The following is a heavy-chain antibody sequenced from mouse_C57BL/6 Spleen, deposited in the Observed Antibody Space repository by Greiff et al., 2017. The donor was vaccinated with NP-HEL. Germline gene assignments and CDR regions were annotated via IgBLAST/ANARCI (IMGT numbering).Heavy chain of an antibody. V-gene: IGHV1-15*01. CDR2: IDPETGGT. CDR3: TRWALHDSSGYVGFAY. J-gene: IGHJ3*01. D-gene: IGHD3-2*02. Sequence: QVQLQQSGAELVRPGASVTLSCKASGYTFTDYEMHWVKQTPVHGLEWIGAIDPETGGTAYNQKFKGKAILTADKSSSTAYMELRSLTSEDSAVYYCTRWALHDSSGYVGFAYWGQGTLVTVSA. CDR1: GYTFTDYE.